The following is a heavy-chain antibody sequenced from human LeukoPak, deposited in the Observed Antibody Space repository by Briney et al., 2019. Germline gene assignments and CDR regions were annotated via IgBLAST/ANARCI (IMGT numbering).Heavy chain of an antibody. Sequence: GGSLRLSCAASGFTFSSYGMHWVRQAPGKGLEWVTFIQYDGSNKYYADSVKGRFTISRDNSKNTLYLQMNSLRAEDTAVYYCAKAGYSSSSPLDYWGQGTLVTVSS. CDR1: GFTFSSYG. J-gene: IGHJ4*02. CDR3: AKAGYSSSSPLDY. CDR2: IQYDGSNK. D-gene: IGHD6-6*01. V-gene: IGHV3-30*02.